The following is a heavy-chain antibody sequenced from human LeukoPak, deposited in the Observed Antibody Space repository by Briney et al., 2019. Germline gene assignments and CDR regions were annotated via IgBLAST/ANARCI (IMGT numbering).Heavy chain of an antibody. CDR2: FIPIFGIA. J-gene: IGHJ4*02. D-gene: IGHD3-22*01. CDR1: GGTFSSYA. V-gene: IGHV1-69*04. CDR3: ARDPTGYYYDSSGYFDY. Sequence: ASVKVSCKASGGTFSSYAISWVRQAPGQGLEWMGRFIPIFGIANYAQKFQGRVTITADKSTSTAYMELSSLRSEDTAVYYCARDPTGYYYDSSGYFDYWGQGTLVTVSS.